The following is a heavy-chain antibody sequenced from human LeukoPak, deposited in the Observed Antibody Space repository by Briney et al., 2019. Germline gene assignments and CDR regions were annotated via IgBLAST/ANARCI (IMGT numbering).Heavy chain of an antibody. CDR1: GFPFSSYS. V-gene: IGHV3-7*03. CDR2: IKPDGTTK. CDR3: ARSIPYGTTWYGRSDY. J-gene: IGHJ4*02. Sequence: GGSLRLSCAASGFPFSSYSMTWVRQAPGKGLEWVANIKPDGTTKFYVDSVKGRFTISRDNALNPLYLQMNSLRAEDTAIYYCARSIPYGTTWYGRSDYWGQGTLVTVSS. D-gene: IGHD6-13*01.